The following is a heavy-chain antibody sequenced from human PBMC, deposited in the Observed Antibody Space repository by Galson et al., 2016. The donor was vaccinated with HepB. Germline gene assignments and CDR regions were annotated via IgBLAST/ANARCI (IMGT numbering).Heavy chain of an antibody. V-gene: IGHV3-23*01. CDR3: ARNQPLDWFGELPLRHFDN. J-gene: IGHJ4*02. CDR1: GFTFSSYA. CDR2: ISGRGDHT. Sequence: SLRLSCAASGFTFSSYAMSWVRQAPGKGLEWVSSISGRGDHTYAAASLRRRFAISRDNSKNTLFLQVNSLRAEDTAVDYCARNQPLDWFGELPLRHFDNWGQGSLVTVSS. D-gene: IGHD3-10*01.